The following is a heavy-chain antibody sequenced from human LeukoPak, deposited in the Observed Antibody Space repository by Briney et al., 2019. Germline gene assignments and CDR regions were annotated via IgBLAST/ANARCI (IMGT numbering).Heavy chain of an antibody. V-gene: IGHV4-4*02. CDR3: ARGGWDGSGSYYRDY. CDR2: IYHSGST. CDR1: GGSISSSNW. D-gene: IGHD3-10*01. Sequence: SETLSLTCAVSGGSISSSNWWSWVRQPPGKGLEWIGEIYHSGSTNYNPSLKSRVTISVDTSKNQFSLKLSSVTAADTAVYYCARGGWDGSGSYYRDYWGQGTLVTVSS. J-gene: IGHJ4*02.